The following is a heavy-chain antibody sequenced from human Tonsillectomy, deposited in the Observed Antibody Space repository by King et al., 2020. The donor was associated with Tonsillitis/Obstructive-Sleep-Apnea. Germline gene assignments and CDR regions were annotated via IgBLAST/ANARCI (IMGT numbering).Heavy chain of an antibody. CDR1: GFTFSSYG. V-gene: IGHV3-33*01. Sequence: QLVQSGGGVVQPGRSLRLSCAASGFTFSSYGMHWVRQAPGKGLEWVAVIWYDGSNKYYADSVKGRFTISRDNSKNTLYLQMNSLRAEDTAVYYCARGGGYDFPPYYLDYWGQGTLVTVSS. J-gene: IGHJ4*02. CDR3: ARGGGYDFPPYYLDY. CDR2: IWYDGSNK. D-gene: IGHD3-3*01.